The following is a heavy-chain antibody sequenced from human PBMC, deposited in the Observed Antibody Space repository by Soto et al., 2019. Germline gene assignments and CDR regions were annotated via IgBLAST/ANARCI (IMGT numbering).Heavy chain of an antibody. V-gene: IGHV4-59*01. Sequence: LSLTCTVSGRSISSYYWSWIRQPPGKGLEWIGYIYYSGSTNYNPSLKSRVTISVDTSKNQFSLKLSSVTAADTAVYYCARSPRITVTTLPPLDYWGQRTLVTVSS. CDR3: ARSPRITVTTLPPLDY. CDR1: GRSISSYY. J-gene: IGHJ4*02. CDR2: IYYSGST. D-gene: IGHD1-7*01.